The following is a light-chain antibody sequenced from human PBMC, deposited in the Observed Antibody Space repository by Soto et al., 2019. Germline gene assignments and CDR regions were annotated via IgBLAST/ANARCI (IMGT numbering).Light chain of an antibody. Sequence: ETVLTQSPGTRSLSPGERATLSCRASQTIRSNYLAWYRQTPGQAPRLLIYGASNRATGIADRFSGSGSGTDFTLIISRLEPEHFALYYCQQYGSSSWTFGQGTKVEIK. V-gene: IGKV3-20*01. CDR3: QQYGSSSWT. CDR2: GAS. J-gene: IGKJ1*01. CDR1: QTIRSNY.